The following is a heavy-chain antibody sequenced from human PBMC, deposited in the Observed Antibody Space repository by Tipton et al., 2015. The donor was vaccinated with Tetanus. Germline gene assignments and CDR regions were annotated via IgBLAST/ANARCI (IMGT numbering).Heavy chain of an antibody. Sequence: LSLTCSVSGFAISNYYWSWIRQPPGKGLEWIGYMFYSGTTKYNPSLKSRVAISVDRSKNEFSLQLRSVTAADTAVYYCAVRDSSPWGFDPWGPGTLVTVTS. V-gene: IGHV4-59*03. J-gene: IGHJ5*02. D-gene: IGHD6-6*01. CDR1: GFAISNYY. CDR3: AVRDSSPWGFDP. CDR2: MFYSGTT.